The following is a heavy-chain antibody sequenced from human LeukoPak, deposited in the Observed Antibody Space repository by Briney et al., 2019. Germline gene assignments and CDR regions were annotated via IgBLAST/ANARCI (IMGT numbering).Heavy chain of an antibody. CDR1: GFTFSSYS. CDR2: IKQDGSEK. J-gene: IGHJ4*02. V-gene: IGHV3-7*03. D-gene: IGHD6-19*01. CDR3: AGGQRAVAVTFGY. Sequence: PGGSLRLSCAASGFTFSSYSMSWVRQAPGKGLEWVTNIKQDGSEKYYVDSVKGRCTISRDNAKNSLYLQMNSLRVEDTAVYYCAGGQRAVAVTFGYWGQRTLVTVSS.